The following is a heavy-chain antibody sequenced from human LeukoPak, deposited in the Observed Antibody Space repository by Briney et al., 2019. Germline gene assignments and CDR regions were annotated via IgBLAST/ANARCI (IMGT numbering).Heavy chain of an antibody. CDR2: VRHDGVDK. J-gene: IGHJ4*02. V-gene: IGHV3-30*02. CDR3: ARETSGSHDY. D-gene: IGHD1-26*01. CDR1: GFIFYDYG. Sequence: GGSLRLSCTTSGFIFYDYGMHWVRRAPGKGLECVASVRHDGVDKYYSDSVKGRFTISRDNAKNSLYLQMNSLRAEDTAVYYCARETSGSHDYWGQGTLVTVSS.